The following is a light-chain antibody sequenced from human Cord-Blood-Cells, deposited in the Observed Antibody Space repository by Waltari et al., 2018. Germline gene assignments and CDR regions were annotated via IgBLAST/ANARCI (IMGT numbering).Light chain of an antibody. V-gene: IGLV1-40*01. CDR1: SSNTGAGYD. CDR3: QSYDSSLSGWV. Sequence: QSVLTQPPSVSGAPGQRVTTSCTASSSNTGAGYDVTWYQQLPGTAPKLLIYGNSNRPSGVPDRFSGSKSGTSASLAITGLQAEDEADYYCQSYDSSLSGWVFGGGTKLTVL. CDR2: GNS. J-gene: IGLJ3*02.